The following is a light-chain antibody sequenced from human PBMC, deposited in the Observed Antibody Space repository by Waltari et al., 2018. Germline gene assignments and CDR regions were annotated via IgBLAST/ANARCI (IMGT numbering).Light chain of an antibody. CDR2: GAS. V-gene: IGKV3-15*01. CDR1: QSVSSN. CDR3: QQYSNWPYT. J-gene: IGKJ2*01. Sequence: EIVMTQSPATLSVSPGERATLSCRASQSVSSNLAWYQQKPGQALRLLIYGASTRATGIPGRFGGSGSATEFTLTISRLQSEDFAVYYCQQYSNWPYTFGQGTKLEIK.